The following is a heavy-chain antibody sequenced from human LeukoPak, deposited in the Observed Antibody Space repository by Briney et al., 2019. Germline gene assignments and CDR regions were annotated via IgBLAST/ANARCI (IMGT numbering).Heavy chain of an antibody. CDR3: ARQPGGTAAFDI. V-gene: IGHV4-59*08. J-gene: IGHJ3*02. D-gene: IGHD6-13*01. CDR1: GGSINSYY. Sequence: PSETLSLTCTVSGGSINSYYWSWLRQPPAKGLEWIGYISYTGGEINYNPSLKSRLTISVDTSKNQFSLMLTSVTAADTAVYYCARQPGGTAAFDIWAQGTMVTVSS. CDR2: ISYTGGEI.